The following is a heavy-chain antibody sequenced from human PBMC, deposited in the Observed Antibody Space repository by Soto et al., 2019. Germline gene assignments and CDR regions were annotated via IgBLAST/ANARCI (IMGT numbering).Heavy chain of an antibody. D-gene: IGHD5-18*01. V-gene: IGHV3-30-3*01. CDR1: GFTFSSYA. CDR3: ARDPLWGTAMVLWYFDL. J-gene: IGHJ2*01. Sequence: SLRLSCAASGFTFSSYAMHWVRQAPGKGLEWVAVISYDGSNKYYADSVKSRFTISRNNSKNTLYLQMNSQRAEDTAVYYCARDPLWGTAMVLWYFDLWGRGTLVTVSS. CDR2: ISYDGSNK.